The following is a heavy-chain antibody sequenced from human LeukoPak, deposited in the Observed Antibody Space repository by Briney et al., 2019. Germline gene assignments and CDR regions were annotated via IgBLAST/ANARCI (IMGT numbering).Heavy chain of an antibody. V-gene: IGHV1-58*02. CDR2: IVVGSGNT. Sequence: SVKVSCKASGFTFTSSAMQWVRQARGQRLEWIGWIVVGSGNTNYTQKFQERVTITRDMSTSTAYMELSSLRSEDTAVYYCAAGTPNIVAHDAFDIWGQGTMVTVSS. J-gene: IGHJ3*02. D-gene: IGHD5-12*01. CDR1: GFTFTSSA. CDR3: AAGTPNIVAHDAFDI.